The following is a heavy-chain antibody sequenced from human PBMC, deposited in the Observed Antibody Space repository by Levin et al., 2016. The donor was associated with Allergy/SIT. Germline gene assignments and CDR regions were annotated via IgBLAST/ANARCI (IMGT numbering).Heavy chain of an antibody. D-gene: IGHD3-3*01. V-gene: IGHV1-46*01. CDR2: INPSGGST. J-gene: IGHJ4*02. CDR3: ARDRTGFLEGGYFDY. Sequence: WVRQAPGQGLEWMGIINPSGGSTSYAQKFQGRVTMTRDTSTSTVYMELSSLRSEDTAVYYCARDRTGFLEGGYFDYWGQGTLVTVSS.